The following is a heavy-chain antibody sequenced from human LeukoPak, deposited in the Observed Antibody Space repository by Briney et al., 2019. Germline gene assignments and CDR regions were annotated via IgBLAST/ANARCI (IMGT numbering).Heavy chain of an antibody. D-gene: IGHD6-6*01. CDR3: AGGASEYSSSGDFAC. CDR2: ISSSSSTI. CDR1: GFTFNTYS. J-gene: IGHJ4*02. V-gene: IGHV3-48*01. Sequence: PGGSLRLSCAASGFTFNTYSTNWVRQAPGKGLEWVSYISSSSSTIYYADSVKGRFTISRDNAKNTLYLQMNGLSADVSAGYNCAGGASEYSSSGDFACWGQGTLVTVSS.